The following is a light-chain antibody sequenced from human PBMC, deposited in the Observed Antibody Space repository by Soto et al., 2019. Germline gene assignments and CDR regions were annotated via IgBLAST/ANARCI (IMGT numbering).Light chain of an antibody. V-gene: IGLV2-11*01. CDR2: DVS. CDR3: CSYAGSYTDV. Sequence: QSALTQPRSVSGSPGQSVTISCTGTSSDVGGYNYVSWYQQHPGKAPKLMIYDVSKRPSWVPDRFSGSTSGNTASLTISGLQAEDEADYYCCSYAGSYTDVFGTGTKLTVL. J-gene: IGLJ1*01. CDR1: SSDVGGYNY.